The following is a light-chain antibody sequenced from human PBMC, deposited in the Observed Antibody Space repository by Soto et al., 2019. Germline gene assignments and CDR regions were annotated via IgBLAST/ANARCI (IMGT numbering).Light chain of an antibody. J-gene: IGLJ2*01. CDR2: DVN. CDR3: SSYTSSSTLEV. Sequence: QSALTQPASVCGSPGQSITISCTGTSRDVGGNNYVSWYQQHPCRAPKLLIYDVNNRPSGVSNRFSGSKSANTASLIISRLQAEDEGDYYSSSYTSSSTLEVCSRRTQRTVL. V-gene: IGLV2-14*01. CDR1: SRDVGGNNY.